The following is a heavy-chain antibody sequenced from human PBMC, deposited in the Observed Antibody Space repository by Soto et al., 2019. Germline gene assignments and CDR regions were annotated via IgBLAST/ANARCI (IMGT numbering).Heavy chain of an antibody. CDR3: ARVPSYDSSGYNYYHSCWDV. CDR1: GSHXTIDY. V-gene: IGHV1-46*01. Sequence: KTAFAATGSHXTIDYRHWVRQSPFQGLDWMGIINPSGGSTSYAQKFQGRVTMTRDTSTSTVYMELISLRSEDKAVYYCARVPSYDSSGYNYYHSCWDVGGQGITGTASS. J-gene: IGHJ6*02. CDR2: INPSGGST. D-gene: IGHD3-22*01.